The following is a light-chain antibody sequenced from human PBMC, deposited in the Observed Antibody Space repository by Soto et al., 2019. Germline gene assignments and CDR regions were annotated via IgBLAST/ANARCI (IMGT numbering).Light chain of an antibody. Sequence: QSVLTQPPSVSGAPGQRVTISCTGSSSNIGAGYDVHWYQQLPGTAPKLLIYSNSNRPSGVPDRFSGSKSGTSASLAITGLQAEDEADYYCQSYDISLSGHVVFGGGTKVTVL. CDR3: QSYDISLSGHVV. CDR1: SSNIGAGYD. J-gene: IGLJ2*01. V-gene: IGLV1-40*01. CDR2: SNS.